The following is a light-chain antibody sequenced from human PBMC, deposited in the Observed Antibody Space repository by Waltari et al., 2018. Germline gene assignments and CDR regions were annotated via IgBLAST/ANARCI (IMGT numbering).Light chain of an antibody. Sequence: QSALTQPASVSGSPGQSVSISCTGTRNDVGGYGYVSWYQQFPGKAPKLMIYEVSYRPSGVSSRFSGSKSGNTASLTISGLQAEDEAVYYCSSHTSTVPHVFGTGTKVTVV. CDR1: RNDVGGYGY. CDR3: SSHTSTVPHV. J-gene: IGLJ1*01. CDR2: EVS. V-gene: IGLV2-14*01.